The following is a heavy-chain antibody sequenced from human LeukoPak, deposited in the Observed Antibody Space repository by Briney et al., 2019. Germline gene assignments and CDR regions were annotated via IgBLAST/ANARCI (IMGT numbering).Heavy chain of an antibody. CDR2: IYYSGST. Sequence: SETLSLTCTVCGGSISSYYWIWIRQPPGKGLEWIGYIYYSGSTNYNPSLKSRVTISVDTSKNQFSLKLSSVTAADTAVYYCARGYFWSGPVEYYMDVWGKGPTVTVSS. CDR1: GGSISSYY. V-gene: IGHV4-59*01. CDR3: ARGYFWSGPVEYYMDV. J-gene: IGHJ6*03. D-gene: IGHD3-3*01.